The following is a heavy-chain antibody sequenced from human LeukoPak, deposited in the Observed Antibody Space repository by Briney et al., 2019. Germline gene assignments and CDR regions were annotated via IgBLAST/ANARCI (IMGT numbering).Heavy chain of an antibody. Sequence: GGSLRLSCAASGFTFSIYAMSWVRQAPGKGLEWVSAISGSGGTTYYADSVKGRFTISRDNSKNTLYLQMNSLRAEDTAVYYCAKSSGYYPLNTQEDYWGQGTLVTVSS. D-gene: IGHD3-22*01. CDR3: AKSSGYYPLNTQEDY. CDR2: ISGSGGTT. CDR1: GFTFSIYA. J-gene: IGHJ4*02. V-gene: IGHV3-23*01.